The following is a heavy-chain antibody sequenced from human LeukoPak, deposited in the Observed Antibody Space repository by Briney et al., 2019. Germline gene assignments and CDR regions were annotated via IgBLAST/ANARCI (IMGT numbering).Heavy chain of an antibody. Sequence: GASLKISCKGSGYSFTNYWIGWVRQMPGKGLEWMGSIFPGDSDTTYSPSFQGQVTISADKSISTAYLQWRRLKASHTAMYYCARLGYCSSSSCYYWGGLDYWGQGTLVTVSS. CDR3: ARLGYCSSSSCYYWGGLDY. CDR2: IFPGDSDT. J-gene: IGHJ4*02. V-gene: IGHV5-51*01. CDR1: GYSFTNYW. D-gene: IGHD2-2*01.